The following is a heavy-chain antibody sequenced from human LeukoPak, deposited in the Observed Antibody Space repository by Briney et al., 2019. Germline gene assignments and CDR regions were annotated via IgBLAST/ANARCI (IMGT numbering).Heavy chain of an antibody. CDR3: ERRGGKHYCSSTSCYRQTFDP. CDR2: INHSGST. V-gene: IGHV4-34*01. CDR1: GGSFSGYY. Sequence: SETLSLTCAVYGGSFSGYYWSWIRQPPGKGLEWIGGINHSGSTNYNPSLKSRVTISVDTSKNQFSLKLSSVTAADTAVYYCERRGGKHYCSSTSCYRQTFDPWGQGTLVTVSS. J-gene: IGHJ5*02. D-gene: IGHD2-2*01.